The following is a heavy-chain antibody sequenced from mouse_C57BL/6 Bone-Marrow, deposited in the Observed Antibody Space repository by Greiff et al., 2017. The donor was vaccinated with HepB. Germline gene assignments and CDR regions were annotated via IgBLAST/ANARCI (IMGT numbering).Heavy chain of an antibody. CDR3: ARWGDYDGFDY. D-gene: IGHD2-4*01. CDR1: GYTFTSYW. J-gene: IGHJ2*01. CDR2: IDPSDSYT. V-gene: IGHV1-50*01. Sequence: QVQLQQPGAELVKPGASAKLSCKASGYTFTSYWMQWVKQRPGQGLEWIGEIDPSDSYTNYNQKFKGKATLTVDTSSSTAYMQLSSLTSEDSAVYYCARWGDYDGFDYWGQGTTLTVSS.